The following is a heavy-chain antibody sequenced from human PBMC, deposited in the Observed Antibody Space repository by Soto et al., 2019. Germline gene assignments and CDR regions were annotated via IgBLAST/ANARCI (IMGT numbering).Heavy chain of an antibody. CDR3: AKVSRFPGGLRSLF. Sequence: EVQLLESGGTLVQPGGSPRLSCAASGFTFSTYAMNWVRQAPGKGLEWVSYISGSSGGSTYYADSVKGRFTISRDNSKNTLFLQMNSLRVKDTAVYYCAKVSRFPGGLRSLFWGQGSLVTVSS. D-gene: IGHD3-10*01. J-gene: IGHJ4*02. V-gene: IGHV3-23*01. CDR2: ISGSSGGST. CDR1: GFTFSTYA.